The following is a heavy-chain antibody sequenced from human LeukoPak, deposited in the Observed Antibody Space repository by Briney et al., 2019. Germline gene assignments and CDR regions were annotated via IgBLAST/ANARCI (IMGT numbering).Heavy chain of an antibody. CDR2: IYHSGST. CDR1: GYSISSGYY. CDR3: ARVRWGTGAFDI. J-gene: IGHJ3*02. Sequence: SETLSLTCTVSGYSISSGYYWGWIRQPPGKGLEWIGSIYHSGSTYYNPSLKSRVTISVDTSKNQFSLKLSSVTAADTAVYYCARVRWGTGAFDIWGQGTMVTVSS. D-gene: IGHD5-24*01. V-gene: IGHV4-38-2*02.